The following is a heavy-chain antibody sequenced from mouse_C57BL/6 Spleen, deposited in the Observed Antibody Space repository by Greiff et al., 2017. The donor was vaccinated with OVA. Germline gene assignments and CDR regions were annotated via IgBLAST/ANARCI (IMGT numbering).Heavy chain of an antibody. CDR1: GFSFNTYA. J-gene: IGHJ3*01. CDR2: IRSKSNNYAT. CDR3: VGDYYGSSLAWFAY. V-gene: IGHV10-1*01. D-gene: IGHD1-1*01. Sequence: GGGLVQPKGSLKLSCAASGFSFNTYAMNWVRQAPGKGLERVARIRSKSNNYATYYADSVKDRFTISRDDSESMLYLQMNNLKTEDTAMYYCVGDYYGSSLAWFAYWGQGTLVTVSA.